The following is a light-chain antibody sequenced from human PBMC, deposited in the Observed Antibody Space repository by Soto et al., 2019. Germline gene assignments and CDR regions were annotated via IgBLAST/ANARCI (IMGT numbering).Light chain of an antibody. CDR2: EVT. Sequence: QSALSQPASVVGSPGQSITISCTGTRSDVGSYNYVSWYQQHPGKAPKLMIYEVTNRPSGVSNRFSGSKSGNTASLTISGLQAEDEADYYCNSYTSTSSWVFGGGTKLTVL. J-gene: IGLJ3*02. CDR3: NSYTSTSSWV. CDR1: RSDVGSYNY. V-gene: IGLV2-14*01.